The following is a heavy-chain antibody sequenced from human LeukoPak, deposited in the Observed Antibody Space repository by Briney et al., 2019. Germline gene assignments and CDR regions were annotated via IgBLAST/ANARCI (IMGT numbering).Heavy chain of an antibody. CDR1: GFTFSSYE. D-gene: IGHD1-26*01. CDR2: ISSSGSTI. J-gene: IGHJ4*02. Sequence: GGSLRLSCAASGFTFSSYEMNWVRQAPGKELEWVSYISSSGSTIYYADSVKGRFTISRDNAKNSLCLQMNSLRAEDTAVYYCARVRELLDYWGQGTLVTVSS. V-gene: IGHV3-48*03. CDR3: ARVRELLDY.